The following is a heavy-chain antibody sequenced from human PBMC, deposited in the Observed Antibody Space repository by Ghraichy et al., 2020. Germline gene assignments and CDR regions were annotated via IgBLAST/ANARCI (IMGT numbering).Heavy chain of an antibody. Sequence: SETLSLTCAVSGYSISSGYYWGWIRQPPGKGLEWIGSIYHSGSTYYNPSLKSRVTISVDTSKNQFSLKLSSVTAADTAVYYCARDVSGSSLFDYWGQGTLVTVSS. CDR2: IYHSGST. D-gene: IGHD3-22*01. J-gene: IGHJ4*02. V-gene: IGHV4-38-2*02. CDR1: GYSISSGYY. CDR3: ARDVSGSSLFDY.